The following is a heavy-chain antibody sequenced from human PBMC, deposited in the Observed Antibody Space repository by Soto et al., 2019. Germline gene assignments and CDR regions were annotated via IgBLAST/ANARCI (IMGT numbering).Heavy chain of an antibody. D-gene: IGHD1-26*01. V-gene: IGHV1-18*01. J-gene: IGHJ4*02. Sequence: GASVKVSCKASGYTFPNYVISWVRQAPGQGLEWMAWISAYNGDTNYAQNLQGRVTVTTDTSTTTSYMELRSLTSDDTAVYYCARGRELPDYWGQGTLVTVSS. CDR3: ARGRELPDY. CDR2: ISAYNGDT. CDR1: GYTFPNYV.